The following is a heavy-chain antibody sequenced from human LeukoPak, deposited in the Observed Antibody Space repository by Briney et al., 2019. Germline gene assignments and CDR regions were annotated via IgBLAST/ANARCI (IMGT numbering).Heavy chain of an antibody. CDR3: ARDKHYYDSSNYV. CDR1: GFTFNDYG. D-gene: IGHD3-22*01. V-gene: IGHV3-20*04. J-gene: IGHJ4*02. Sequence: GGSLRLSCAASGFTFNDYGMSWVRRGPGKGLEWVSGINWNGGTTGYADSVRGRFTISRDNPKNSLYLQMNSLISEDTALYYCARDKHYYDSSNYVWGQGTLVTVSS. CDR2: INWNGGTT.